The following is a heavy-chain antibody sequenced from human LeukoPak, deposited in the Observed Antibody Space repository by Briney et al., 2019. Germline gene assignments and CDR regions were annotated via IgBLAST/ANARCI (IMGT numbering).Heavy chain of an antibody. D-gene: IGHD2-15*01. V-gene: IGHV1-69*13. CDR1: GGTFSSYA. Sequence: SVNVSCKASGGTFSSYAISSVRQAPGQGLEWMGGIIPIFGTANYAQKFQGRVTITADESTSTAYMELSSLRSEDTAVYYCARDRPYCSGGSCYPNWFDPWGQGTLVTVSS. CDR2: IIPIFGTA. CDR3: ARDRPYCSGGSCYPNWFDP. J-gene: IGHJ5*02.